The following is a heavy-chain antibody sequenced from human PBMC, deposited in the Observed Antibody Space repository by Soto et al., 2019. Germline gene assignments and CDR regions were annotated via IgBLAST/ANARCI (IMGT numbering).Heavy chain of an antibody. CDR2: IYYSGST. J-gene: IGHJ4*02. CDR3: AREAPGVGRFYFDY. D-gene: IGHD3-10*01. V-gene: IGHV4-30-4*01. CDR1: GGSISSCDYY. Sequence: PSETLSLTCTVSGGSISSCDYYWSWIRQPPGKGLEWIGYIYYSGSTCYNPSLKSRVTISVDTSKNQFSLKLSSVTAADTAVYYCAREAPGVGRFYFDYWCQGTLVTVSS.